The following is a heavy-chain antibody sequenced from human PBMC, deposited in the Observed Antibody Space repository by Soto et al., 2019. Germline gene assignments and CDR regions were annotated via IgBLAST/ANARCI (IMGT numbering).Heavy chain of an antibody. J-gene: IGHJ5*02. D-gene: IGHD3-9*01. CDR2: IYYSGST. Sequence: PSETLSLTCTVSGGSVSSGSYYWSWIRQPPGKGLEWLGYIYYSGSTNYNPSLKSRVTISVDTSKNQFSLKLSSVTAADTAVYYCARDTTLYDILTGYSVAWFDPWGQGTLVTVSS. V-gene: IGHV4-61*01. CDR1: GGSVSSGSYY. CDR3: ARDTTLYDILTGYSVAWFDP.